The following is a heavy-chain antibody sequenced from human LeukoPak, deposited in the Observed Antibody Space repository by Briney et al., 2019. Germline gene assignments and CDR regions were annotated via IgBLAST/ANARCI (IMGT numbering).Heavy chain of an antibody. CDR1: GGSISSGGYY. V-gene: IGHV4-39*01. CDR3: ARYSTSSGWFDP. Sequence: PSQTLSLTCTVSGGSISSGGYYWGWIRQPPGKGLEWIGSMHYSGSNAYSPSLKSRVIIFVDTSKNQFSLKLTYVTAADTAVYFCARYSTSSGWFDPWGQGSLVTVSS. D-gene: IGHD6-6*01. J-gene: IGHJ5*02. CDR2: MHYSGSN.